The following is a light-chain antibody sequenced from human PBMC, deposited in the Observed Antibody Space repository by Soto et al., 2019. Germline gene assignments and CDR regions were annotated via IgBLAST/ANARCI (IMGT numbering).Light chain of an antibody. Sequence: DIVMTQSPDSLAVSLGERATINCMSSQSVLYSSNNKNYLAWYQQKPGQPPKLLIYWASTRESGVPDRFSGSGSGTDFTLTISSLQAEDVAVYYCQQYYSTPGAFGPGTKVDIK. CDR2: WAS. J-gene: IGKJ3*01. CDR3: QQYYSTPGA. V-gene: IGKV4-1*01. CDR1: QSVLYSSNNKNY.